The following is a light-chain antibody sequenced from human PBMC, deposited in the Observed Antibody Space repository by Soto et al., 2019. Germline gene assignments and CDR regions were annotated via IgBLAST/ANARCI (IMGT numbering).Light chain of an antibody. J-gene: IGLJ2*01. Sequence: QSALTQPASVSGSPGQSITISCTGTSSDVGGYNYVSWYQHHPGKAPKLMIYDVSNGPSGVSNRFSGSKSGNTASLTISGLQAEDEADYYCSSYTTRSTLVFGAGTKLTVL. CDR1: SSDVGGYNY. CDR3: SSYTTRSTLV. CDR2: DVS. V-gene: IGLV2-14*03.